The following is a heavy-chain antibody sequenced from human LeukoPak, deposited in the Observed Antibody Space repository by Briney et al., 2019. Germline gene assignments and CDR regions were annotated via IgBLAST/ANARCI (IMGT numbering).Heavy chain of an antibody. Sequence: GGSLRLSCAASGFTFSSYGMHWVRQAPGKGLEWVAFIRYDGSNKYYADSVKGRFTISRDSSKNTLYLQMNSLRAEDTAVYYCAKEHLRNGDYFDYWGQGTLVTVSS. V-gene: IGHV3-30*02. J-gene: IGHJ4*02. CDR2: IRYDGSNK. D-gene: IGHD1-1*01. CDR3: AKEHLRNGDYFDY. CDR1: GFTFSSYG.